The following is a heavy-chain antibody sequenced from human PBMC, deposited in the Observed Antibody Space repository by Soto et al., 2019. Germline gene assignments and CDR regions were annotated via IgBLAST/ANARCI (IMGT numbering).Heavy chain of an antibody. J-gene: IGHJ3*02. D-gene: IGHD3-22*01. CDR2: ISYDGSNK. V-gene: IGHV3-30-3*01. Sequence: GGSLRLSCAASGFTFSSYAMHWVRQAPGKGLEWVAVISYDGSNKYYADSVKGRFTISRDNSKNTLYLQMNSLRAEDTAVYYCARDSRYSSGYSDAFDIWGQGTMVTV. CDR3: ARDSRYSSGYSDAFDI. CDR1: GFTFSSYA.